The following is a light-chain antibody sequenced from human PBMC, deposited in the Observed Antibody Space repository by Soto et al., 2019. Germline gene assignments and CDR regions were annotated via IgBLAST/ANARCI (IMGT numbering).Light chain of an antibody. J-gene: IGLJ1*01. V-gene: IGLV2-14*01. CDR1: NSDVNY. Sequence: QSVLTQPASVSGAPGQSITISCTGTNSDVNYVSWHQQHPGKAPKLMIYEVINRSSGVSTRFSGSKPGNTASLTISGLQAEDEADYHCSSSTSSNNFVFGTGTKVTVL. CDR3: SSSTSSNNFV. CDR2: EVI.